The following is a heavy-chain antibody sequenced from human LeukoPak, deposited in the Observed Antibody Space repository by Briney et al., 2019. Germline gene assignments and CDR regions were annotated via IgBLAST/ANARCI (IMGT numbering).Heavy chain of an antibody. CDR2: ISGSGGST. CDR1: GFTFSSYA. CDR3: ARDGGYDFWSGYYQDY. V-gene: IGHV3-23*01. D-gene: IGHD3-3*01. J-gene: IGHJ4*02. Sequence: GGSLRLSCAASGFTFSSYAMSWVRQAPEKGLEWVSAISGSGGSTYYADSVKGRFTISRDNSKNTLYLQMNSLRAEDTAVYYCARDGGYDFWSGYYQDYWGQGTLVTVSS.